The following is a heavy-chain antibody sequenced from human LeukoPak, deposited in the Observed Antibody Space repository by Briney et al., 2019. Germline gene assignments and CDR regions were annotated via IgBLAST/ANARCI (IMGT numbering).Heavy chain of an antibody. Sequence: GSLRLSCAASGLTFSSYAMSWVRQAPGKGLEWVSAISGSDSNTYHADSVKGRFTISRDNSKNTLYLQMNSLRAEDTAVYYCAKGDTRYVFDLWGHGTMVTVS. J-gene: IGHJ3*01. CDR2: ISGSDSNT. D-gene: IGHD5-12*01. CDR3: AKGDTRYVFDL. V-gene: IGHV3-23*01. CDR1: GLTFSSYA.